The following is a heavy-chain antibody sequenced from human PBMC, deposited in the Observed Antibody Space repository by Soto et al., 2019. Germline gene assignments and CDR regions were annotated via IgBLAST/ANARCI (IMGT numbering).Heavy chain of an antibody. V-gene: IGHV4-30-4*01. J-gene: IGHJ4*02. CDR1: GGSISSGDYY. CDR3: ARAALGTFGGVIVGVYFDY. D-gene: IGHD3-16*02. CDR2: IYYSGST. Sequence: SETLSLTCTVSGGSISSGDYYWSWIRRPPGKGLEWIGYIYYSGSTYYNPSLKSRVTISVDTSKNQFSLKLSSVTAADTAVYYCARAALGTFGGVIVGVYFDYWGQGTLVTVSS.